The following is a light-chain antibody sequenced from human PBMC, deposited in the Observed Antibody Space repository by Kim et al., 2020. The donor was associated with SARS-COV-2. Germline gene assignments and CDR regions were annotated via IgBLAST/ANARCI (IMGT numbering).Light chain of an antibody. Sequence: AAVGHRVTITCRASQGICNYLAWFQQKPEKAPKYLIYGSSSLQSGVPSKFSGNGSGTDFTLTICSLRPEDFATYFCPQYQNYPLSFGGGTKVDIK. CDR3: PQYQNYPLS. CDR1: QGICNY. V-gene: IGKV1-16*02. J-gene: IGKJ4*01. CDR2: GSS.